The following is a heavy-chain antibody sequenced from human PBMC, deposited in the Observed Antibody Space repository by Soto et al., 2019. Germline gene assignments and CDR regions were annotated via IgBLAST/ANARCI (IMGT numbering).Heavy chain of an antibody. CDR2: NFYSGSS. Sequence: QVQLQESGPGLVKPSQTLSLACSLSGGSIYTGNYYWSWIRQHPGKGLEWIGYNFYSGSSFYNPSLKSRVAISVDTSKNQFSLTLSSVTAADTAVYYCAGGILNWGLTKRPYYFDFWGQGTLVTVSS. V-gene: IGHV4-31*03. CDR1: GGSIYTGNYY. J-gene: IGHJ4*02. D-gene: IGHD7-27*01. CDR3: AGGILNWGLTKRPYYFDF.